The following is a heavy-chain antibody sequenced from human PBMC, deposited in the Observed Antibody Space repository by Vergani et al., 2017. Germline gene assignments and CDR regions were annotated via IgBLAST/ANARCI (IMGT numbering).Heavy chain of an antibody. CDR1: GGTFSSYT. V-gene: IGHV1-69*02. D-gene: IGHD1-1*01. Sequence: QVQLVQSGAEVKKPGSSVKVSCKASGGTFSSYTISWVRQAPGQGLEWMGRIIPILGIANYAQKFQGRVTITADKSTSTAYMELSSLRSEDTAVYYCARHDDWNDGVDYWGQGTLVTVSS. CDR3: ARHDDWNDGVDY. CDR2: IIPILGIA. J-gene: IGHJ4*02.